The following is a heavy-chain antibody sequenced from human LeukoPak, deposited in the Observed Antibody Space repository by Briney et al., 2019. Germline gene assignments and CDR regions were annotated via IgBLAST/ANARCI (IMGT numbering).Heavy chain of an antibody. Sequence: GGSLRLSCAASGFTFRTYSMNWVRQTPGKGVEWVSSISTRSEYIYYADSVKGRFTISRDNAKNSLYLQMTSLRAEDTAVYYCARGGLPSAIDWFDPWGQGTLVTVSS. CDR2: ISTRSEYI. CDR3: ARGGLPSAIDWFDP. CDR1: GFTFRTYS. J-gene: IGHJ5*02. V-gene: IGHV3-21*01. D-gene: IGHD2-2*02.